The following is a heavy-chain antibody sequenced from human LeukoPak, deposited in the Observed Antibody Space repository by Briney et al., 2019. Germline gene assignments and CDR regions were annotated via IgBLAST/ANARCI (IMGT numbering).Heavy chain of an antibody. CDR3: ARGGAVNGFDV. V-gene: IGHV4-34*01. J-gene: IGHJ3*01. CDR1: GGSFSNYY. CDR2: IYHGGHA. D-gene: IGHD6-19*01. Sequence: PSETLSLTCALYGGSFSNYYWNWIRQTPGQGLEWIGQIYHGGHADYNPSLKSRVSISIDTSKNLFSLTLSSVTAADTAVYYCARGGAVNGFDVWGQGTGVTVSS.